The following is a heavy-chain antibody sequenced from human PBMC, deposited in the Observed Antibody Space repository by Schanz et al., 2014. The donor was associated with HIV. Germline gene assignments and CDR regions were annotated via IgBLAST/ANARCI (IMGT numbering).Heavy chain of an antibody. CDR3: ATLVVIIMEEKWFDP. J-gene: IGHJ5*02. CDR2: INSDGSST. CDR1: GFTFSTYW. V-gene: IGHV3-74*01. Sequence: EVQLVESGGGLVQPGGSLRLSCAASGFTFSTYWMHWVRQAPGKGLVWVSRINSDGSSTSYADSVKGRFTISRDNAKNTLYLQMNSLRAEDTAVYYCATLVVIIMEEKWFDPWGQGTLVTVSS. D-gene: IGHD3-22*01.